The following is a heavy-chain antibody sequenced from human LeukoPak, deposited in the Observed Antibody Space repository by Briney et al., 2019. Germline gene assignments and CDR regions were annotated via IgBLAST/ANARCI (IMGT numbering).Heavy chain of an antibody. J-gene: IGHJ4*02. V-gene: IGHV1-46*01. CDR3: ARATPHYFDSSGYSWDY. CDR1: GYTFTSYY. Sequence: ASVQVSCKASGYTFTSYYMHWVRQAPGQGLEWVGIINPSGGSTSYAQKFQGRVTMTRDTSTSTVYMELSSLRSEDTAVYYCARATPHYFDSSGYSWDYWGQGTLVTVSS. D-gene: IGHD3-22*01. CDR2: INPSGGST.